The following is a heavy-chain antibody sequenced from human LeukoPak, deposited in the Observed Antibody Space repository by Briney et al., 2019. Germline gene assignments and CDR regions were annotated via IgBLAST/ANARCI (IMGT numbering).Heavy chain of an antibody. D-gene: IGHD5-12*01. V-gene: IGHV3-23*01. CDR2: IIGSSGST. Sequence: GGSLRLSCAVSGFIFTNYAMSLVRQAPGKGLEWVSVIIGSSGSTFYADSVKGRFTISRDKSKNTLYPQMNSLRAEDTAVYYCAKGGYDYVEMGYFDYWGQGTLVTVSS. CDR1: GFIFTNYA. CDR3: AKGGYDYVEMGYFDY. J-gene: IGHJ4*02.